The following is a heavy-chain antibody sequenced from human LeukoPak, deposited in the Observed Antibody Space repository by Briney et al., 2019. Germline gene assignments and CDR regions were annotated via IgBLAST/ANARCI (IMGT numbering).Heavy chain of an antibody. CDR2: IPNSGKT. Sequence: SETLSLTCTVSGYSISSGYYWGWIRQPPGEGLEWIGAIPNSGKTYYKSSLQSRVTISMDTLKNNFSLKLTSATVADTAFYYCARAPGSGWSDWSQGTLVTVSS. V-gene: IGHV4-38-2*02. CDR3: ARAPGSGWSD. CDR1: GYSISSGYY. J-gene: IGHJ4*02. D-gene: IGHD6-19*01.